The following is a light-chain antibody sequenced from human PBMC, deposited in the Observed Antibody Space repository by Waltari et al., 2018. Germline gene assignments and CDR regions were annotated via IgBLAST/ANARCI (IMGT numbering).Light chain of an antibody. CDR1: TSDVGTYNL. V-gene: IGLV2-23*01. J-gene: IGLJ3*02. CDR3: CSYAGSSTAV. Sequence: QSALTQPASVSGSPGQSITISCTGSTSDVGTYNLVSWFQQHPGKAPKLMFYEGSKRHSGVYNRFAGSKSGNTASLTIAGLQAEDEADYYCCSYAGSSTAVFGGGTKLTVL. CDR2: EGS.